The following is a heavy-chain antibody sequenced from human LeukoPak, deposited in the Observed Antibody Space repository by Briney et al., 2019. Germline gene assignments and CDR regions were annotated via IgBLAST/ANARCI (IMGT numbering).Heavy chain of an antibody. CDR3: AKGLHSGSWNDGFDI. J-gene: IGHJ3*02. CDR2: ISSSSSYI. V-gene: IGHV3-21*01. Sequence: GGSLRLSCAASGFTFSSYSMNWVRQAPGKGLEWVSSISSSSSYIYYADSVKGRFTISRDNAKNSLYLQMNSLRAEDTAVYYCAKGLHSGSWNDGFDIWGQGTMVTVSS. CDR1: GFTFSSYS. D-gene: IGHD1-26*01.